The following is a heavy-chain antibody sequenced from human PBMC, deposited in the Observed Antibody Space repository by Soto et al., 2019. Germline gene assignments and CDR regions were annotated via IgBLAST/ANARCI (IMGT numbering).Heavy chain of an antibody. Sequence: QVQLVESGGGVVQPGRSLRLSCAVSGFTFSTYGMNWVRQAPGKGLEWVAVISYGGSKYYADSVKGRFTISRDNSNNTLNLQMNSMRVEATAVYFCAGTPYELPSYWGEGTLVTVSS. J-gene: IGHJ4*02. V-gene: IGHV3-30*03. CDR3: AGTPYELPSY. D-gene: IGHD2-2*01. CDR1: GFTFSTYG. CDR2: ISYGGSK.